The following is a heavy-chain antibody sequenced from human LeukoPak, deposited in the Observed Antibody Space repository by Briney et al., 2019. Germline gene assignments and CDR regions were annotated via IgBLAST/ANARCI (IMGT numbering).Heavy chain of an antibody. CDR3: AGFNSVDY. V-gene: IGHV4-34*01. CDR1: GGSFSGYY. J-gene: IGHJ4*02. CDR2: INHSGST. D-gene: IGHD3-3*01. Sequence: SETLSLTCAVSGGSFSGYYWTWIRQPPGKGLEWMGEINHSGSTNYNPSLKSRVTISVDTSKNQFSLRLRSVVAADTAVYYCAGFNSVDYWGQGTLVTVSS.